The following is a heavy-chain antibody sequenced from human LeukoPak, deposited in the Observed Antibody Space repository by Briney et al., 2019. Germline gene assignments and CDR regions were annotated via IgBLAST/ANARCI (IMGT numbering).Heavy chain of an antibody. CDR3: ARLADCSSSSCRSFDY. CDR1: GYTFTDYY. J-gene: IGHJ4*02. D-gene: IGHD2-2*01. CDR2: INPNSGGT. V-gene: IGHV1-2*02. Sequence: GASVTVSCKASGYTFTDYYMHWVRQAPGQGLEWMGWINPNSGGTNSAQKFQGRVTMTRDTSSSTAYMELSRLRSDDTAVYYCARLADCSSSSCRSFDYWGQGTLVTVSS.